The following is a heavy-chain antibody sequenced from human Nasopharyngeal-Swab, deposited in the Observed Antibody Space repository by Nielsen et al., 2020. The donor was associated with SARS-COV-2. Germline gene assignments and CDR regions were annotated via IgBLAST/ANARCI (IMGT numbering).Heavy chain of an antibody. Sequence: GSLRLSCTVSGGSISSYYWSWIRQPPGKGLEWIAYIYYSGSTNYNPSLKNRVTVSGDTSKNQFSLKLSSVTAADTAVYWCARQSSIRGSYPFDYWGQGTLVTVSS. CDR1: GGSISSYY. J-gene: IGHJ4*02. CDR2: IYYSGST. CDR3: ARQSSIRGSYPFDY. V-gene: IGHV4-59*08. D-gene: IGHD1-26*01.